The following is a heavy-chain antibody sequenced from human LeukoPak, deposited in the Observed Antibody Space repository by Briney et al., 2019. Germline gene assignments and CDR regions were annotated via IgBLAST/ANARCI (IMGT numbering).Heavy chain of an antibody. Sequence: GASVKVSCKASGGTFSSYAISWVRQAPGQGLEWMGGIIPIFGTANYAQKFQGRVTITADEPTSTAYMELSSLRSEDTAVYYCARDRGMATILPDYWGQGTLVTVSS. CDR2: IIPIFGTA. J-gene: IGHJ4*02. CDR1: GGTFSSYA. CDR3: ARDRGMATILPDY. D-gene: IGHD5-24*01. V-gene: IGHV1-69*13.